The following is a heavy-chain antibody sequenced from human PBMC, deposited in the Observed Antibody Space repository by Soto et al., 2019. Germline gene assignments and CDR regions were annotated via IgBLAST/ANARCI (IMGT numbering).Heavy chain of an antibody. Sequence: SETLSLTCAVYGGSFSGYYWSWIRQPPGKGLEWIGEINHSGSTNYNPSLKSRVTISVDTSKNQFSLKLSSVTAADTAVYYCARPLARPFSGYYYMDVWGKGTTVTVSS. CDR3: ARPLARPFSGYYYMDV. D-gene: IGHD6-6*01. J-gene: IGHJ6*03. V-gene: IGHV4-34*01. CDR1: GGSFSGYY. CDR2: INHSGST.